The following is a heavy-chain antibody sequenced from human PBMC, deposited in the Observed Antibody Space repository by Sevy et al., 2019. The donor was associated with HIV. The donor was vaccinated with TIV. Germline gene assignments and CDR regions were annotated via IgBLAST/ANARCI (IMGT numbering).Heavy chain of an antibody. V-gene: IGHV3-23*01. CDR2: ISGSGTKT. CDR1: GFTFSDFA. D-gene: IGHD2-15*01. J-gene: IGHJ4*02. CDR3: AARKDDFDC. Sequence: GGSLRLSCAASGFTFSDFAMSWVRQAPGKGLEWVSAISGSGTKTYYSDSVRGRFTISSDNSKNTQYLQMNSLRTEDTAVYYCAARKDDFDCWGQGTLVTVSS.